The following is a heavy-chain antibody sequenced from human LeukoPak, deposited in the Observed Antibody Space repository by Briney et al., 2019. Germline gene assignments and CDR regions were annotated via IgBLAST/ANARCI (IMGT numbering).Heavy chain of an antibody. Sequence: GRSLRLSCAASGFTFDDYAMHWVRQAPGKGLEWVSGISGNSGSIGYADSVQGRFTISRDNAKNSLYLQMNSLRAEDTALYYCAKGGRGIFGVVITYYFDYWGQGTLVTVSS. J-gene: IGHJ4*02. CDR2: ISGNSGSI. CDR1: GFTFDDYA. D-gene: IGHD3-3*01. CDR3: AKGGRGIFGVVITYYFDY. V-gene: IGHV3-9*01.